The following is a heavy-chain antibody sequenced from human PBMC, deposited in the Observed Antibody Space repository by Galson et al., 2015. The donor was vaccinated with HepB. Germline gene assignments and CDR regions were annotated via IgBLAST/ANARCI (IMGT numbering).Heavy chain of an antibody. Sequence: QPPGKGLEWIGSIYYSGSTYYNPSLKSRVTISVDTSKNQFSLKLSSVTAADTAVYYCARHGPVPGITIWFGELLSYFDYWGQGTLVTVSS. J-gene: IGHJ4*02. V-gene: IGHV4-39*01. D-gene: IGHD3-10*01. CDR3: ARHGPVPGITIWFGELLSYFDY. CDR2: IYYSGST.